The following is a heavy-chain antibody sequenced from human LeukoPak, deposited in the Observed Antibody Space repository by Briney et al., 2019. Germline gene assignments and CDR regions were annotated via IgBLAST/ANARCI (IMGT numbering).Heavy chain of an antibody. J-gene: IGHJ4*02. CDR1: GGSISSSSYY. CDR2: IYYSGST. CDR3: ARHVDSSGSGVDY. V-gene: IGHV4-39*01. D-gene: IGHD3-22*01. Sequence: SETLSLTCTVSGGSISSSSYYWGWIRQPPGKVLEWIGSIYYSGSTYYNPSLKSRVTISVDTSKNQFSLKLSSVTAADTAVYYCARHVDSSGSGVDYWGQGTLVTVSS.